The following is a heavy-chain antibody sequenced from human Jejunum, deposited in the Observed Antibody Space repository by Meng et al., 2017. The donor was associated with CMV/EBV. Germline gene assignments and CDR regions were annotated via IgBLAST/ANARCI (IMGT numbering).Heavy chain of an antibody. J-gene: IGHJ2*01. Sequence: GTTGYDRGWIRQAPGKGLEWIGIIFYGGSSCYNTSLKSRLGMSIDPSQSQFSLSLRSMTAADTAVYYCAREGTQLWPPNWFFDLWGRGTQVTVSS. CDR3: AREGTQLWPPNWFFDL. CDR2: IFYGGSS. V-gene: IGHV4-39*07. D-gene: IGHD5-18*01. CDR1: GTTGYD.